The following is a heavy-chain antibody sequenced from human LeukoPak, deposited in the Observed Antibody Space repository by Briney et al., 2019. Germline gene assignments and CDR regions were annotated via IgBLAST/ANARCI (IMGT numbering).Heavy chain of an antibody. CDR1: GFTFSSYG. CDR3: ARGSSAGKY. D-gene: IGHD6-25*01. J-gene: IGHJ4*02. V-gene: IGHV3-23*01. Sequence: GGSLRLSCAASGFTFSSYGMSWVRQAPGKGLQWVSAITATADVTYYTDAVKGRFIISRDNSKNTLYLQMNSLRVDDTAMYYCARGSSAGKYWGQGTLVAVSS. CDR2: ITATADVT.